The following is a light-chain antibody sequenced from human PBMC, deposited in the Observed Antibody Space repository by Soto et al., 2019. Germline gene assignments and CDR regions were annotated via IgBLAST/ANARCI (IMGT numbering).Light chain of an antibody. CDR1: QSVSSN. CDR2: GAS. V-gene: IGKV3-15*01. Sequence: EIVMTQSPATLSVSPGERATLSCRASQSVSSNFAWYQQKPGQAPRLLIYGASTRATGIPARFSGSGSGTEFTLTISSLQSEDFAVYYCQQYSNWPWTFGQGTKVEIK. CDR3: QQYSNWPWT. J-gene: IGKJ1*01.